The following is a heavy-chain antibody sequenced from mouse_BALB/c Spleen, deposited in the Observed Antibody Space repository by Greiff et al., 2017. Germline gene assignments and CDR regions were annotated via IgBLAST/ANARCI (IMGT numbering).Heavy chain of an antibody. CDR1: GFTFSSFG. Sequence: EVKLVESGGGLVQPGGSRKLSCAASGFTFSSFGMHWVRQAPEKGLEWVAYISSGSSTIYYADTVKGRFTISRDNPKNTLFLQMTSLRSEDTAMYYCARDYYGSSPLDYWGQGTTLTVSS. CDR3: ARDYYGSSPLDY. J-gene: IGHJ2*01. V-gene: IGHV5-17*02. CDR2: ISSGSSTI. D-gene: IGHD1-1*01.